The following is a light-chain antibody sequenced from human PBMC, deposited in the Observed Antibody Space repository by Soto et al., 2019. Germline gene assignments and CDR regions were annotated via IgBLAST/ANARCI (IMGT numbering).Light chain of an antibody. Sequence: VLTQPPSASGPPGQRVTMSCSGSRSNIGSNSVYWYQQLPGTAPKLLIYRNSQRPSGVPDRLSGSKSGSSASLDISGLRSEDEADYYCAAWDNSLSAVVFGGGTKLTVL. CDR1: RSNIGSNS. J-gene: IGLJ2*01. CDR2: RNS. CDR3: AAWDNSLSAVV. V-gene: IGLV1-47*01.